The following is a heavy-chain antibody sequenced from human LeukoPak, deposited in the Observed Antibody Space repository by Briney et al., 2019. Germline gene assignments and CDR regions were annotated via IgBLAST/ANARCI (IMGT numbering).Heavy chain of an antibody. CDR1: GFTFSSSS. Sequence: GGSLRLSCAASGFTFSSSSMNWVRQAPGKGLEWVSYISSSGSTIYYPDPVKGRFTISRDNAKNSLYLQMNSLRAEDRAVYYCARGYCSGGSCYLAFDIWGQGTMVTVSS. V-gene: IGHV3-48*01. CDR2: ISSSGSTI. CDR3: ARGYCSGGSCYLAFDI. D-gene: IGHD2-15*01. J-gene: IGHJ3*02.